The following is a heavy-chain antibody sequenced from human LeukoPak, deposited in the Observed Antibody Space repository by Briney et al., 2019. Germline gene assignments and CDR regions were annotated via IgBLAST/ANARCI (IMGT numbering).Heavy chain of an antibody. Sequence: GESLKISCMGSGYSFTNHWIAWVRQMPGKGLEWMGIIYPGDSDTRYGPSFQGQVTISADKSTSTAYLQWSSLKASDTAMYYCARLAYSSSWYYWGQGTLVTVSS. CDR3: ARLAYSSSWYY. CDR2: IYPGDSDT. J-gene: IGHJ4*02. CDR1: GYSFTNHW. V-gene: IGHV5-51*01. D-gene: IGHD6-13*01.